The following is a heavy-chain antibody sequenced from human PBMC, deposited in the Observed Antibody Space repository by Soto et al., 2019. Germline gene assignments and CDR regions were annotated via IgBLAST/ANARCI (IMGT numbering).Heavy chain of an antibody. CDR2: IYSGGST. V-gene: IGHV3-53*01. CDR1: GFTVSSNY. J-gene: IGHJ5*02. Sequence: GGSLRLSCAASGFTVSSNYMSWVRQAPGKGLEWVSVIYSGGSTYYADSVKGRFTISRDNSKNTLYLQMNSLRAEDTAVYYCARVKWELLYNWFDPWGQGTLVTVSS. D-gene: IGHD1-26*01. CDR3: ARVKWELLYNWFDP.